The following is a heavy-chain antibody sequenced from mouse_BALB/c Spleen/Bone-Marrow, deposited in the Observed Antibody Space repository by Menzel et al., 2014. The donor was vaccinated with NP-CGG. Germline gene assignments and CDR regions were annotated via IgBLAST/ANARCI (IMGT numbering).Heavy chain of an antibody. CDR1: GYSFTSYW. CDR2: IYPGNSDT. V-gene: IGHV1-5*01. CDR3: TRNWDWYFDV. J-gene: IGHJ1*01. D-gene: IGHD4-1*01. Sequence: VQLQQSGTVLTRPGASVKMSCKASGYSFTSYWMHWVKQRPGQGLEWIGAIYPGNSDTTYNQKFKGKAKLTAVTSASTAYMELSSLTNEDSAVYYCTRNWDWYFDVWRAGTTVTVSS.